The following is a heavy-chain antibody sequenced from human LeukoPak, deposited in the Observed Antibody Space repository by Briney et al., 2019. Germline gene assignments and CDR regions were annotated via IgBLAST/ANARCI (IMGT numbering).Heavy chain of an antibody. J-gene: IGHJ3*02. CDR3: AKGGDYYDSNAFDI. CDR2: ISGSGYST. D-gene: IGHD3-22*01. CDR1: GFTFSSYA. Sequence: GGSLRLSCAASGFTFSSYAMSWVRQAPGRGLEWVSAISGSGYSTYYADSVKGRFTISRDNSKNTLYLQMNSLRAEDTAVYYCAKGGDYYDSNAFDIWGQGTMVTVSS. V-gene: IGHV3-23*01.